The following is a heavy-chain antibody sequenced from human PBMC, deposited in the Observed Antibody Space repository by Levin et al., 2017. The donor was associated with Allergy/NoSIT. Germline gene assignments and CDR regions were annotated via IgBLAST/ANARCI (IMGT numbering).Heavy chain of an antibody. CDR2: IISVFGAA. CDR1: GGTFSSYV. D-gene: IGHD3-16*01. V-gene: IGHV1-69*13. Sequence: SVKVSCKASGGTFSSYVINWVRQAPGQGLEWMGGIISVFGAAKYVQKFQDRVTITADEATSTAYMELRSLRSEDTAIYYCASAVGEGALDSWGQGTVVTVSS. J-gene: IGHJ3*02. CDR3: ASAVGEGALDS.